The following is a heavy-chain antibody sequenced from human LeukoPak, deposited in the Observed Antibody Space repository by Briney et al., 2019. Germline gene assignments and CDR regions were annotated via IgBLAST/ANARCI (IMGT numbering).Heavy chain of an antibody. V-gene: IGHV4-31*03. CDR1: GASINSAGYY. J-gene: IGHJ6*02. Sequence: SETLSLTCTVSGASINSAGYYWSRIRQLPGKGLEWIGYISYTGSTYYNPSLKSRVIISRDTSKNQFSLKLSSVTAADTAIYYCARVNYSSYYYGMDVWGQGTTVTVSS. D-gene: IGHD4-11*01. CDR2: ISYTGST. CDR3: ARVNYSSYYYGMDV.